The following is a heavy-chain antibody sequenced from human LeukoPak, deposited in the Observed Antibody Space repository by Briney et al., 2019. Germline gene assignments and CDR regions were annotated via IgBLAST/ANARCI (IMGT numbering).Heavy chain of an antibody. CDR3: ARDRSEHYSTDY. V-gene: IGHV4-34*01. CDR2: INHSGST. CDR1: GGSFSGYY. D-gene: IGHD3-10*01. J-gene: IGHJ4*02. Sequence: SETLSLTCAVYGGSFSGYYWSWIRQPPGKGLEWIGEINHSGSTNYNPPLKSRVTISVDTSKNQFSLKLSSVTAADTAVYYCARDRSEHYSTDYWGQGTLVTVSS.